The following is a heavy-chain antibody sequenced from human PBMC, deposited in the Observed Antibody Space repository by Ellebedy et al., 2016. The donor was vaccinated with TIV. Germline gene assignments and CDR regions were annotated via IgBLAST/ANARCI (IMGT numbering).Heavy chain of an antibody. Sequence: GESLKISCAASGFTFSSYWMHWVRQAPGKGLVWVSRINSDGSSTSYADFVKGRFTISRDNAKNTLYLQMKSLRAEDTAVYYCGRGTNWDLIDYWGQGTLVTVSS. V-gene: IGHV3-74*01. CDR2: INSDGSST. CDR3: GRGTNWDLIDY. J-gene: IGHJ4*02. CDR1: GFTFSSYW. D-gene: IGHD7-27*01.